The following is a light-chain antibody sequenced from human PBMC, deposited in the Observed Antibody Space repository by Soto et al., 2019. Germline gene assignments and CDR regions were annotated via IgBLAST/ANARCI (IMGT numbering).Light chain of an antibody. CDR3: RQYHNWPPQYT. J-gene: IGKJ2*01. Sequence: EIVMTQSPATLSVSPGERATVSCRASQTVSSNLAWYQQKPGQAPRLLIHGASTRSTCVPDRFSGSGSVTELTLTISSLQSEDFVVYYCRQYHNWPPQYTFGQGTKLQIK. CDR2: GAS. V-gene: IGKV3-15*01. CDR1: QTVSSN.